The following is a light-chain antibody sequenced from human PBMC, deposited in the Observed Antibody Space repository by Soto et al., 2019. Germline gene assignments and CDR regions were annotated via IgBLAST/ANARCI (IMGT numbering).Light chain of an antibody. CDR3: HQYNSYPLT. V-gene: IGKV1-5*03. Sequence: DIQMTQSPSTLSASVGDRVTITCRASQSISSWLAWYQQKPGKAPKILIYKASSLESGVPSRFSGSGSGTEFTLTISSLQPDDSATYYCHQYNSYPLTFGGGTKVEIK. CDR2: KAS. J-gene: IGKJ4*01. CDR1: QSISSW.